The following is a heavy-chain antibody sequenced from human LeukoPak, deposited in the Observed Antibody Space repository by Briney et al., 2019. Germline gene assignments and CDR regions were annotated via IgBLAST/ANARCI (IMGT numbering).Heavy chain of an antibody. CDR1: GFTFNSCA. CDR2: ISGSGIGT. J-gene: IGHJ6*02. V-gene: IGHV3-23*01. Sequence: GGSLRLSCAVSGFTFNSCAMSWVRQAPGKGLEWVSGISGSGIGTYYADSVKGRFTISRDSSNNTLYLQINSLRAEDTAVYFCAKRYTVYDAMDVWGQGTTVTVSS. D-gene: IGHD1-14*01. CDR3: AKRYTVYDAMDV.